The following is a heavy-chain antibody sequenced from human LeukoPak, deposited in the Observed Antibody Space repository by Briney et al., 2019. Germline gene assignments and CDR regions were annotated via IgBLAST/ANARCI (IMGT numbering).Heavy chain of an antibody. V-gene: IGHV1-18*01. CDR1: GYTFTSYG. Sequence: ASVKVSCKASGYTFTSYGISWVRQAPGQGLEWMGWISAYNGNTNYAQKLQGRVTMTTDTSTSTAYMELRSLRSDDTAVYYCARDPYDYVSAGWGYWGQGTLVTASS. CDR2: ISAYNGNT. CDR3: ARDPYDYVSAGWGY. J-gene: IGHJ4*02. D-gene: IGHD3-16*01.